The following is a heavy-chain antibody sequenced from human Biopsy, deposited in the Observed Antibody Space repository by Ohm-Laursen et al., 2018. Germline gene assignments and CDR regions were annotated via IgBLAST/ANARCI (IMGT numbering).Heavy chain of an antibody. J-gene: IGHJ4*02. Sequence: SDTLSLTCTVSGVSISVDGYYWAWIRQLPGKGLDWIGYIYHSGTTYCNPSLKSRLTMSVDTSKNEFSLRLRSVTAADTAVYFCATFRASWDTTQGGDYWGQGTLVTVSS. CDR1: GVSISVDGYY. CDR3: ATFRASWDTTQGGDY. V-gene: IGHV4-31*03. D-gene: IGHD1-26*01. CDR2: IYHSGTT.